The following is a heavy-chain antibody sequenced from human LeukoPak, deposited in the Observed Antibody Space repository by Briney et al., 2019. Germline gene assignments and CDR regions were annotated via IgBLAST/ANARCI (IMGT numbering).Heavy chain of an antibody. J-gene: IGHJ6*03. CDR3: ARGRIPAAMAYYYYYMDV. Sequence: ASVKVSCKASGYTFTGYYMHWVRQAPGQGLEWMGRINPNSGGTNYAQKFQGRVTMTRDTSISTAYMELSRLRSDDTAVYYCARGRIPAAMAYYYYYMDVWGKGTTVTVSS. D-gene: IGHD2-2*01. CDR1: GYTFTGYY. CDR2: INPNSGGT. V-gene: IGHV1-2*02.